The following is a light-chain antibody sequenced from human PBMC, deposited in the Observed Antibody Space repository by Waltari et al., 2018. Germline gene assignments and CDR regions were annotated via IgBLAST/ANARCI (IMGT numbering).Light chain of an antibody. CDR3: QQRTNWPPALT. CDR1: HYISTY. CDR2: DAS. V-gene: IGKV3-11*01. J-gene: IGKJ4*01. Sequence: EILLTQSPVTLSLSPGGRASLSCRASHYISTYLTWYQQKPGQAPRLLIYDASNRATGIPARFSGSGSGTDFTLTISSLEPEDFAVYYCQQRTNWPPALTFGGGTKVEI.